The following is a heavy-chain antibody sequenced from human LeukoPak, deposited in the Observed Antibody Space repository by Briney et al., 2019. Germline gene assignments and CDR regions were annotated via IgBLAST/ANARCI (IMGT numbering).Heavy chain of an antibody. Sequence: SVKVSCKASGGTFSSYAISWVRQAPGQGLEWMGRIIPILGIANYAQKFQGRVTITADKSTSTAYMELSSLRSEDTAVYYCARCEVAAIAYFDYWGQGTLVTVSS. D-gene: IGHD2-15*01. CDR1: GGTFSSYA. J-gene: IGHJ4*02. V-gene: IGHV1-69*04. CDR2: IIPILGIA. CDR3: ARCEVAAIAYFDY.